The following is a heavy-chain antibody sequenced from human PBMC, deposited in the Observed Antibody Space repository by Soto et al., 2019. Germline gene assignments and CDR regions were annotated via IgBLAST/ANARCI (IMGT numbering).Heavy chain of an antibody. CDR2: IYYSGST. J-gene: IGHJ5*02. Sequence: SETLSLTCTVSGGSISSGGYYWSWIRQHPGKGLEWIGYIYYSGSTYYNPSLKSRVTISVDTSKNQFSLKLSSVTAADTAVYYCARVAGSPNWFGPWGQGTLVTVSS. D-gene: IGHD3-10*01. CDR1: GGSISSGGYY. CDR3: ARVAGSPNWFGP. V-gene: IGHV4-31*03.